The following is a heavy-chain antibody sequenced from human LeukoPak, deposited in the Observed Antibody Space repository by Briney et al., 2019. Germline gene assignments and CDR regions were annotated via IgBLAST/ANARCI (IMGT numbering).Heavy chain of an antibody. V-gene: IGHV3-30*03. D-gene: IGHD4-23*01. CDR3: ATLGGGNSYFDY. CDR1: GFTFSSYG. Sequence: GRSLRLSCAASGFTFSSYGMHWVRQAPGKGLEWVAVISYDGGNKYYADSVKGRFTISRDNSKNTLYLQMNSLRAEDTAVYYCATLGGGNSYFDYWGQGTLVTVSS. CDR2: ISYDGGNK. J-gene: IGHJ4*02.